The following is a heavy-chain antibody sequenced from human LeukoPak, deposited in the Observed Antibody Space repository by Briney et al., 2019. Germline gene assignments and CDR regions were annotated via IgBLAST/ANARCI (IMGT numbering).Heavy chain of an antibody. CDR3: ASGLGELFYWFDP. CDR2: IYYSGST. D-gene: IGHD3-16*01. CDR1: GGSISSTSYY. Sequence: SETLSLTCTVSGGSISSTSYYWGWIRQPPGKGLEWIGTIYYSGSTYYNPSLKSRVTISVDTSKNQFSLKLSSVTAADTAVYYCASGLGELFYWFDPWGQGTLVTVSS. J-gene: IGHJ5*02. V-gene: IGHV4-39*01.